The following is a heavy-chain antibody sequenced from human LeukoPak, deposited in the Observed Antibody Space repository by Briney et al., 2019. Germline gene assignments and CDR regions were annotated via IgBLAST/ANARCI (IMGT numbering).Heavy chain of an antibody. J-gene: IGHJ6*03. D-gene: IGHD6-13*01. V-gene: IGHV4-4*07. CDR1: GGSISSYY. CDR2: IYTSGST. CDR3: ARESAAGTYYYYMDV. Sequence: PSETLSLTCTVSGGSISSYYWSWIRQPAGKGLEWIGRIYTSGSTNYNPSLKSRVTMSVDTSKNQFSLKLSPVTAADTAVYYCARESAAGTYYYYMDVWGKGTTVTISS.